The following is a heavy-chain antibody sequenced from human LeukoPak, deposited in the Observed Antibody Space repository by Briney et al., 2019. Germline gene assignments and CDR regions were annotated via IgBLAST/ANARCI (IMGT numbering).Heavy chain of an antibody. D-gene: IGHD3-22*01. CDR3: ARAEYYYDSSGYYAILWDY. Sequence: ASVKVSCKASGYTFTSYYMHWVRQAPGQGLEWMGIINPSGGSTSYAQKFQGRVTMTRDTSISTAYMELSRLRSDDTAVYYCARAEYYYDSSGYYAILWDYWGQGTLVTVSS. J-gene: IGHJ4*02. V-gene: IGHV1-46*01. CDR1: GYTFTSYY. CDR2: INPSGGST.